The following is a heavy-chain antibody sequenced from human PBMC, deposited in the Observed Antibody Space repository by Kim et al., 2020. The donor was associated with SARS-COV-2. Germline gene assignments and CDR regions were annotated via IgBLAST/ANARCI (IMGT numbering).Heavy chain of an antibody. J-gene: IGHJ6*03. CDR3: ARTRKTGKNYYYYMDV. Sequence: SVKGRFTITRDNAKNSLYLQMNSLRAEDTAVYYCARTRKTGKNYYYYMDVWGKGTTVTVSS. V-gene: IGHV3-11*06.